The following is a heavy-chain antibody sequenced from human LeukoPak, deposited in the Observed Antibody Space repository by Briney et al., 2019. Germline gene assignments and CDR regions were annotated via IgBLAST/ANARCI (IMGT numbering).Heavy chain of an antibody. D-gene: IGHD3-16*01. CDR2: ISSSSSYI. J-gene: IGHJ4*02. V-gene: IGHV3-21*01. Sequence: GGSLRLSCAASGFIFSSYSMNWVRQAPGKGLEWVSSISSSSSYIYYADSVEGRFTISRDNAKNSLYLQMNSLRAEDTAVYYCARDGGLTQTLDYWGQGTLVTVSS. CDR1: GFIFSSYS. CDR3: ARDGGLTQTLDY.